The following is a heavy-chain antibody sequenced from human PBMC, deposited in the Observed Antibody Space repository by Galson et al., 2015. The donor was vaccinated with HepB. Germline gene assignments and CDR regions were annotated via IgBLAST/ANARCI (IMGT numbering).Heavy chain of an antibody. CDR3: ARGAAAAGRAVDY. D-gene: IGHD6-13*01. J-gene: IGHJ4*02. Sequence: CAISGDSVSSNSAAWNWIRQSPSRGLEWLGRTYYRSKWYNDYAVSVKSRITINPDSSKDQFSLQLNSVTPEDTAVYYCARGAAAAGRAVDYWGQGTLVTVSS. CDR2: TYYRSKWYN. CDR1: GDSVSSNSAA. V-gene: IGHV6-1*01.